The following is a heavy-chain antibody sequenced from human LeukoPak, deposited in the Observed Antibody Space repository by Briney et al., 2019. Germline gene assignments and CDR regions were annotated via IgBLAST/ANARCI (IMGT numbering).Heavy chain of an antibody. Sequence: GASVKVSCKASGYTFTGYYMHWVRQAPGQGLEWMGWINPNSGGTNYAQKFQGRVTMTRVTSISTAYMELSRLRSDDTAVYYCARDGSFVVVPASNWFDPWGQGTLVTVSS. CDR2: INPNSGGT. V-gene: IGHV1-2*02. J-gene: IGHJ5*02. CDR3: ARDGSFVVVPASNWFDP. CDR1: GYTFTGYY. D-gene: IGHD2-2*01.